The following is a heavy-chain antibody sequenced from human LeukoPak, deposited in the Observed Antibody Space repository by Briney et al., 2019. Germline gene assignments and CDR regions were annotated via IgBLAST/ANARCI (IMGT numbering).Heavy chain of an antibody. CDR2: ISYDGSNK. J-gene: IGHJ4*02. CDR1: GFTFSSYG. D-gene: IGHD2/OR15-2a*01. V-gene: IGHV3-30*18. Sequence: PGGSLRLSCAASGFTFSSYGMHWVRQAPGKGLEWVAVISYDGSNKYYADSVKGRFTISRDNSKNTLYLQMNSLRAEDTAVYYCAKDLRNSAFDYWGQGTLVTVSS. CDR3: AKDLRNSAFDY.